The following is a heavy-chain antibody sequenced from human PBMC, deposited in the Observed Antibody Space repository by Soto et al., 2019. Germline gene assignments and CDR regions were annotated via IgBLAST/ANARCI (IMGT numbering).Heavy chain of an antibody. CDR2: ISYDGSNK. Sequence: GGSLRLSCAASGFTFSSYAMHWVRQAPGKXLEWVAVISYDGSNKYYADSVKGRFTISRDNSKNTLYLQMNSPRAEDTAVYYCATTRTVYCCGYCFRRQPGGVAYCGQGTLVTVSS. J-gene: IGHJ4*02. CDR1: GFTFSSYA. CDR3: ATTRTVYCCGYCFRRQPGGVAY. D-gene: IGHD2-21*02. V-gene: IGHV3-30-3*01.